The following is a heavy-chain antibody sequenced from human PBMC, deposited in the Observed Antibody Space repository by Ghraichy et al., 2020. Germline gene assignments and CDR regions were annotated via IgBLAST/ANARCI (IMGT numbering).Heavy chain of an antibody. CDR2: IYYSGST. V-gene: IGHV4-39*01. Sequence: SETLSLTCTVSGGSISSSSYYWGWIRQPPGKGLEWIGSIYYSGSTYYNPSLKSRVTISVDTSKNQFSLKLSSVTAADTAVYYCARPTRDYYYYGMDVWGQGTTVTVSS. J-gene: IGHJ6*02. CDR3: ARPTRDYYYYGMDV. D-gene: IGHD3-10*01. CDR1: GGSISSSSYY.